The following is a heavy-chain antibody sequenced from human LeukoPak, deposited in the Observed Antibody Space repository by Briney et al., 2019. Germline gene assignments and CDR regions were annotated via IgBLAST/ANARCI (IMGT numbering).Heavy chain of an antibody. CDR1: GGTFSSYA. V-gene: IGHV1-69*04. D-gene: IGHD6-13*01. CDR2: IIPILGIA. CDR3: ARDDRAAAGKNWFDP. Sequence: SVKVSCKSSGGTFSSYAIIWVRQAPGQGLEWMGRIIPILGIANYAQKFQGRVTITADKSTSTAYMELSSLRSEDTAVCYCARDDRAAAGKNWFDPWGQGTLVTVSS. J-gene: IGHJ5*02.